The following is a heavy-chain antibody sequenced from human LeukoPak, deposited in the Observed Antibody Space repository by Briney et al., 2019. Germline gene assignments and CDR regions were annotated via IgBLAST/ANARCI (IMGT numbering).Heavy chain of an antibody. CDR2: IYYSGST. Sequence: SETLSLTCTVSGGSISSYYWSWIRQPPGKGLEWIGYIYYSGSTNYIPSPKSRVTISVDTSKNHFSLKLSSVTAADTAVYYCARGPPMTTVTTYYYYYMDVWGKGTTVTVSS. CDR1: GGSISSYY. CDR3: ARGPPMTTVTTYYYYYMDV. D-gene: IGHD4-11*01. J-gene: IGHJ6*03. V-gene: IGHV4-59*01.